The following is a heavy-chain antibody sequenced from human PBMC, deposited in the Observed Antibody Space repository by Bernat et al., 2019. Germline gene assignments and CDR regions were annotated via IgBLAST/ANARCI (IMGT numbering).Heavy chain of an antibody. J-gene: IGHJ6*03. Sequence: QVQLQQWGAGLLKPSETLSLTCAVYGGSFSGYYWSWIRQPPGKGLEWIGEINHSGSTNYNPSLKSRVTISVDTSKNQFSLKLSSVTAADTAVYYCARAVVPAEGKHPPGHHYYYYMDVWGKVTTVTVSS. CDR2: INHSGST. CDR1: GGSFSGYY. V-gene: IGHV4-34*01. D-gene: IGHD2-2*01. CDR3: ARAVVPAEGKHPPGHHYYYYMDV.